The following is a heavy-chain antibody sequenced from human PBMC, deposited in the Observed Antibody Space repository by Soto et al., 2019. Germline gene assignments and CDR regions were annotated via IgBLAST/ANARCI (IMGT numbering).Heavy chain of an antibody. Sequence: QVQLVQSGAEGKKPGSSVKVSCKASGGTFSSYAISWVRQAPGQGLEWMGGIIPIFGTANYAQKFQGRVTITADESTSTAYMELSSLRSEDTAVYYCVIAADHYYYYGMDVWGQGTTVTVSS. CDR3: VIAADHYYYYGMDV. D-gene: IGHD6-13*01. V-gene: IGHV1-69*01. CDR1: GGTFSSYA. J-gene: IGHJ6*02. CDR2: IIPIFGTA.